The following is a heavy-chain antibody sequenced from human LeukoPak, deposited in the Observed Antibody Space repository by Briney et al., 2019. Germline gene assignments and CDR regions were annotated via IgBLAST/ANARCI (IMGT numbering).Heavy chain of an antibody. J-gene: IGHJ4*02. D-gene: IGHD3-3*01. V-gene: IGHV3-23*01. CDR1: GFTFSSYG. CDR3: AKRSGGPSPFDY. CDR2: ISGAGRST. Sequence: GGSLRLSCAASGFTFSSYGMTWVRQAPGKGLEWVSVISGAGRSTYYADSVKGRFTISRDNSKNTLYLQMNSLRADDTAVYYCAKRSGGPSPFDYWGQGALVTVSS.